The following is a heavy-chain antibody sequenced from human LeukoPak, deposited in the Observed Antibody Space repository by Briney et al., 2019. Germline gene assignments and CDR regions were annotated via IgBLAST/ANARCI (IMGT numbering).Heavy chain of an antibody. CDR1: GGSISSYY. CDR2: IYNSGST. CDR3: ARRGDYVDY. Sequence: PSETLSLTFTVSGGSISSYYWSWIRQPPGKGLEWIGYIYNSGSTNYNPSLKSRVTISVDTSKNQFSLKLTSVTAADTAVYYCARRGDYVDYWGQGTLVTVSS. J-gene: IGHJ4*02. V-gene: IGHV4-59*01.